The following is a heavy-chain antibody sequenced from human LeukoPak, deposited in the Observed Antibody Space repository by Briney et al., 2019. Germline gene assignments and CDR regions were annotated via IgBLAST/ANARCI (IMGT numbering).Heavy chain of an antibody. V-gene: IGHV4-61*02. D-gene: IGHD2-21*01. CDR3: AREFHY. CDR1: GGSISSGSYY. CDR2: IYSSGST. Sequence: SETLSLTCTVSGGSISSGSYYWSWIRQPAGKGLEWIGRIYSSGSTSYNPSLKSRVTISVDTSKNQFSLKLSSVTAADTAVYYCAREFHYWGQGTLVTVSS. J-gene: IGHJ4*02.